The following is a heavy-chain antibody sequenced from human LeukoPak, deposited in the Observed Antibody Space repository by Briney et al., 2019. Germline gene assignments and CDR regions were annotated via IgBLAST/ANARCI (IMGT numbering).Heavy chain of an antibody. D-gene: IGHD2-15*01. V-gene: IGHV4-34*01. Sequence: SETLSLTCAVYGGSFSGYYWIWIRQPPGKGLEWIGEIHHNGSTYYNLSLKSRVTISVDTSKNQFSLKLSSVTAADTAVYYCARGKLRNPSNWFDPWGQGTLVTVSS. CDR3: ARGKLRNPSNWFDP. J-gene: IGHJ5*02. CDR2: IHHNGST. CDR1: GGSFSGYY.